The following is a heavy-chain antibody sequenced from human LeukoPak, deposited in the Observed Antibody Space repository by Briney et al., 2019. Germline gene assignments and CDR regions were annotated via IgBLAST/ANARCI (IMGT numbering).Heavy chain of an antibody. CDR1: GGSISSYY. CDR2: IYYSGST. Sequence: SETLSLTCTVSGGSISSYYWSWIRQPPGKGLEWIGYIYYSGSTNYNPSLKSRVTISVDTSKNQFSLKLSSVTAADTAVYYCARESDRDFWSGFFFDYWGQGTLVTVSS. CDR3: ARESDRDFWSGFFFDY. D-gene: IGHD3-3*01. V-gene: IGHV4-59*12. J-gene: IGHJ4*02.